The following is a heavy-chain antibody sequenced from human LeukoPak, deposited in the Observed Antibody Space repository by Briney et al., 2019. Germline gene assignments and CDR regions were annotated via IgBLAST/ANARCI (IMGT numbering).Heavy chain of an antibody. V-gene: IGHV3-23*01. J-gene: IGHJ4*02. Sequence: PGGSLRLSCAASGFTFSSYAMSWVRQAPGKGLEWVSAISGSGGSTYYADSAKGRFTISRDNSKNTLYLQMNSLRAEDTAVYYCARRGTRGELPFDYWGQGTLVTVSS. CDR1: GFTFSSYA. D-gene: IGHD1-26*01. CDR2: ISGSGGST. CDR3: ARRGTRGELPFDY.